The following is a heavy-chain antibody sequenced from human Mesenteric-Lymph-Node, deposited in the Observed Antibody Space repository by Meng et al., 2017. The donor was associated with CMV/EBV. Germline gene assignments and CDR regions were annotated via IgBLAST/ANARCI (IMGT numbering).Heavy chain of an antibody. CDR1: GFIFSGYS. CDR2: ISSGTSYI. D-gene: IGHD3-10*01. J-gene: IGHJ5*02. Sequence: GESLKISCAASGFIFSGYSMNWVRQAPGKGLEWVSSISSGTSYIYYADSVKGRFTISRDNAKNSLYLQMNSLRAEDTAVYYCARDIPPGGYYGSGSYHWFDPWGQGTLVTVSS. CDR3: ARDIPPGGYYGSGSYHWFDP. V-gene: IGHV3-21*01.